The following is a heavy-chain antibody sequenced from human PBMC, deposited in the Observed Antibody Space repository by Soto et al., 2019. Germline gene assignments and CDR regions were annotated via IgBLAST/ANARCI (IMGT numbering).Heavy chain of an antibody. CDR3: ARCSRTSCYYSN. Sequence: GASVKVSCKAXSYTSTLYGITWLRHATGQWLECIGLILAHNGETKFARKFQDRVTMTRDPSSSTAFMDLSTLTSDDTAVYYCARCSRTSCYYSNWGRETRVPVSP. CDR2: ILAHNGET. V-gene: IGHV1-18*01. J-gene: IGHJ4*02. CDR1: SYTSTLYG. D-gene: IGHD2-2*01.